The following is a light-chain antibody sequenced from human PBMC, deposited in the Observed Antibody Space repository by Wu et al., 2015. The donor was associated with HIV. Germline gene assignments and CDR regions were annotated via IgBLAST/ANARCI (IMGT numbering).Light chain of an antibody. V-gene: IGKV1-9*01. CDR3: QLLSFLPSGT. CDR1: HDIKNY. Sequence: DIQLTQSPSFLSASVGDRVTITCRASHDIKNYLAWYQQQPGKAPKLLIFAASTLQDGVPIKVRRQWIWDRITLSQSAACRPEDFATYYCQLLSFLPSGTFGPWDQSG. J-gene: IGKJ3*01. CDR2: AAS.